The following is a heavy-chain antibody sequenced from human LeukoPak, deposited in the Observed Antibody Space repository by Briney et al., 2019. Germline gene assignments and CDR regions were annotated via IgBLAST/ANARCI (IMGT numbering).Heavy chain of an antibody. Sequence: GGSLRLSCAASGFTVSSNYMSWVRQAPGKGLEWVSTIYTGGNRFYADSVKGRFTISRDNSKNTLYLQMNSLRTEDTAVYYCAKDPNSSSWYIDYFDDWGQGTLITVSS. CDR1: GFTVSSNY. D-gene: IGHD6-13*01. CDR3: AKDPNSSSWYIDYFDD. CDR2: IYTGGNR. V-gene: IGHV3-66*02. J-gene: IGHJ4*02.